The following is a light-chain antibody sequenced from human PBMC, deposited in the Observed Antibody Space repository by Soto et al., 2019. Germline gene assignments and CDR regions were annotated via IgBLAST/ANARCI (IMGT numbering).Light chain of an antibody. V-gene: IGKV1-12*01. CDR2: AAS. CDR1: QVIYSW. Sequence: QMTKSPSSVSVSYGDRVIITCRASQVIYSWIAWYQQKPGRAPKLLIFAASNLQSGVPVRFSGSGSGTDFILSINSLQPEDVATYYCQQLDSLPLPFGQLTRLAI. J-gene: IGKJ5*01. CDR3: QQLDSLPLP.